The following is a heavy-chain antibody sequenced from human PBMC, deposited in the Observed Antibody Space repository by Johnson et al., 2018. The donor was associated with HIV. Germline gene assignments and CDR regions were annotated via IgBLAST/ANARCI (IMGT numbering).Heavy chain of an antibody. D-gene: IGHD3-9*01. Sequence: VQLVESGGGLVKPGGSLRLSCAASGFTFTSYAMSWVRQPPGKGLEWVANIKQDGSEKYYVDSVKGRFTISRDNAKNSLYLQMNSLRAEDTALYYCARMGLTGAFDIWGQGTMVTVSS. CDR3: ARMGLTGAFDI. J-gene: IGHJ3*02. CDR2: IKQDGSEK. CDR1: GFTFTSYA. V-gene: IGHV3-7*03.